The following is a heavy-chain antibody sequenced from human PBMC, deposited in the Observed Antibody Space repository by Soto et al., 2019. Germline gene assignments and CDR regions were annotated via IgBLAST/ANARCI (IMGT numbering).Heavy chain of an antibody. V-gene: IGHV1-18*01. CDR2: ISAYNGNT. J-gene: IGHJ4*02. CDR3: ACGDPGGDYGLPYFDY. Sequence: QVQLVQSGAEVKKPGASVKVSCKASGYTCTSYGISWVRQAPGHGLEWMGWISAYNGNTNYAQKLQGRVTMTTDTSTSTAYMELRSLRSDDTAVYYCACGDPGGDYGLPYFDYWGQGTLVTVSS. CDR1: GYTCTSYG. D-gene: IGHD4-17*01.